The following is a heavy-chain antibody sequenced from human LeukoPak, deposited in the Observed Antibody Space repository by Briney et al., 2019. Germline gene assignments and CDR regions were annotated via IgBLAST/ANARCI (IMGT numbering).Heavy chain of an antibody. J-gene: IGHJ6*02. CDR2: IYYSGST. CDR3: ARMSAPPVGMGV. Sequence: PSETLSLTCTVSGGSISSYYWSWIRQPPGKGLEWIGYIYYSGSTNYNPSLKSRVTISVDTSKNQFSLKLSSVTAADTAVYYCARMSAPPVGMGVWGQGTTVTVSS. V-gene: IGHV4-59*01. CDR1: GGSISSYY.